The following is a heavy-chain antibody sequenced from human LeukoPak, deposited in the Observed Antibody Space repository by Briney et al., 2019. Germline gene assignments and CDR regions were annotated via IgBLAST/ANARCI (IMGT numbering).Heavy chain of an antibody. CDR1: GFTFSSYS. V-gene: IGHV3-21*01. CDR2: ISSSSSYI. CDR3: ARDHSGSYFDY. Sequence: VGSLRLSCAASGFTFSSYSMNWVRQAPGKGLEWFSSISSSSSYIYYADSVKGRFTISRDNAKNSLYLQMNSLRAEDTAVYYCARDHSGSYFDYWGQGTLVTVSS. D-gene: IGHD6-19*01. J-gene: IGHJ4*02.